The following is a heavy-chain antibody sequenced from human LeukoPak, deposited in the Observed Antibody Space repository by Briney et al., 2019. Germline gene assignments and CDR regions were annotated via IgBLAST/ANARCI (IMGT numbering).Heavy chain of an antibody. Sequence: PGGSLRLSCAASRFTFNTFGMHWVRQAPGKGLEWVAVISSDGSNKYYADSVKGRFTISRDNSKDTLYLQMSSLTIEDTAVYYCRAATKYRDDYYDYWGQGTLVTVSS. CDR2: ISSDGSNK. CDR1: RFTFNTFG. V-gene: IGHV3-30*03. CDR3: RAATKYRDDYYDY. J-gene: IGHJ4*02. D-gene: IGHD3-22*01.